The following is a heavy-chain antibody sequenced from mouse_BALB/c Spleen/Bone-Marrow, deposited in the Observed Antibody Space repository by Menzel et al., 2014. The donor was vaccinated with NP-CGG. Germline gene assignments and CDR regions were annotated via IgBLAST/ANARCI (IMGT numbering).Heavy chain of an antibody. CDR3: EIYNYSLGFAF. CDR1: GYTFTHYN. J-gene: IGHJ3*01. CDR2: INPNNGGT. Sequence: VQLQQYGPELVTPGASVKIPCKASGYTFTHYNIDWVKQSPGKSLEWIGDINPNNGGTIYNQKFKGKATLTVDKSSSTAYMELRSLTSDDTAAESCEIYNYSLGFAFWS. V-gene: IGHV1-18*01. D-gene: IGHD6-1*01.